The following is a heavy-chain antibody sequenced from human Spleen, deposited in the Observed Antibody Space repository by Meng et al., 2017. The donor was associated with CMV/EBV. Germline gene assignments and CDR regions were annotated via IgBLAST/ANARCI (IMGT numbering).Heavy chain of an antibody. CDR2: VNWSGGST. J-gene: IGHJ4*02. CDR3: VRDGLYSSRTPNFDY. CDR1: GFTFDDYG. Sequence: SGFTFDDYGMTWVRQAPGKGLEWVSGVNWSGGSTGYADSVKGRFTISRDNAKNSLYLRMNSLRAEDTALYYCVRDGLYSSRTPNFDYWGQGTLVTVSS. V-gene: IGHV3-20*03. D-gene: IGHD6-19*01.